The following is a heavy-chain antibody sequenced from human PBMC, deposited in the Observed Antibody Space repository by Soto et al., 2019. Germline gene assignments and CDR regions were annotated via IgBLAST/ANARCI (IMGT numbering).Heavy chain of an antibody. CDR3: ARVDRGGSGSPASYYYSGLDV. D-gene: IGHD3-10*01. CDR1: GFTFSSYA. Sequence: DVQLLESGGHLVQPGGSLRLSCAASGFTFSSYAMSWVRQAPGKGLEWVSSVSAGGDMTYYSDSVKGRFTISRDNSNNALFLQMNSLRIEDTAIYYCARVDRGGSGSPASYYYSGLDVWGQGATVTVS. CDR2: VSAGGDMT. V-gene: IGHV3-23*01. J-gene: IGHJ6*02.